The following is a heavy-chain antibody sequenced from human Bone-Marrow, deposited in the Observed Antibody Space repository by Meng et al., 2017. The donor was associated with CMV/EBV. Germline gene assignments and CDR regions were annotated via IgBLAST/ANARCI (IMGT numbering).Heavy chain of an antibody. CDR3: ARLSGESAMPFDY. V-gene: IGHV4-59*01. J-gene: IGHJ4*02. CDR2: IYYSGST. CDR1: GGSISSYY. D-gene: IGHD2-2*01. Sequence: SESPSITCTVSGGSISSYYWSWIRQPLGKGLEWIGYIYYSGSTNYNPSLKSRVTISVDTSKNQFSLKLSSVTAADTAVYYCARLSGESAMPFDYWGQGTLVTVSS.